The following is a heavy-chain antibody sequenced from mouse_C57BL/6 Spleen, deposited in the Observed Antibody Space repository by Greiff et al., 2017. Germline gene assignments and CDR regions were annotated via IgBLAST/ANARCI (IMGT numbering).Heavy chain of an antibody. CDR2: IWRGGST. V-gene: IGHV2-5*01. Sequence: QVQLKESGPGLVQPSQSLSITCTVSGFSLTSYGVHWVRQSPGKGLEWLGVIWRGGSTDYNAAFMSRLSITKDNSKSQVFFKMNSLQADDTAIYYCAKNRYGSSFYWYCDVWGTGTTVTVSS. CDR3: AKNRYGSSFYWYCDV. CDR1: GFSLTSYG. J-gene: IGHJ1*03. D-gene: IGHD1-1*01.